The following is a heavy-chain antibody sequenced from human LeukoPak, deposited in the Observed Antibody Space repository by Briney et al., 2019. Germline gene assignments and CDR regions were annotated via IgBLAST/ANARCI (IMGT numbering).Heavy chain of an antibody. CDR3: ARVTVGATRGGFDY. Sequence: ASVKVSCKASGYTFTGYYMHWVRQAPGQGLEWMGWINPNSGGTNYAQKFQGRVTMTRDTSISTAYMELSRLRSDDTAVYYCARVTVGATRGGFDYWGQGTLVTVSS. V-gene: IGHV1-2*02. D-gene: IGHD1-26*01. CDR1: GYTFTGYY. CDR2: INPNSGGT. J-gene: IGHJ4*02.